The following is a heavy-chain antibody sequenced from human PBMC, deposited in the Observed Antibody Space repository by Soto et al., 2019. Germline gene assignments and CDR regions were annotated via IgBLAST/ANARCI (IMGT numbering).Heavy chain of an antibody. J-gene: IGHJ6*02. CDR1: GFSFKNYW. CDR3: ARGGVTTNHGMDV. Sequence: EVLLVESGGGLVQPGESLRLSCAASGFSFKNYWMHWVRQVPGKGLVWVSRIKGDGSSIDYAESVKGRFTVSRDNAKNMLYLQMTSLRDEDTAVYYCARGGVTTNHGMDVWGQGSTVTVSS. V-gene: IGHV3-74*01. D-gene: IGHD5-12*01. CDR2: IKGDGSSI.